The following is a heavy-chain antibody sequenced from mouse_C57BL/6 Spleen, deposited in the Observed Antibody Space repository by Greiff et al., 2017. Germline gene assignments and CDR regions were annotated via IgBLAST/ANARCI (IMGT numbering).Heavy chain of an antibody. V-gene: IGHV1-4*01. CDR1: GYTFTSYT. CDR2: LNPSSGYT. Sequence: QVQLQQSGAELARPGASVKMSCKASGYTFTSYTMNWVKQRPGQGLEWIGNLNPSSGYTKYNQKFKDKATLTADKSSSTAYMQLSSLTSEDSAVYYCARAPMVYYAMDYWGQGTSVTVSS. D-gene: IGHD1-1*02. CDR3: ARAPMVYYAMDY. J-gene: IGHJ4*01.